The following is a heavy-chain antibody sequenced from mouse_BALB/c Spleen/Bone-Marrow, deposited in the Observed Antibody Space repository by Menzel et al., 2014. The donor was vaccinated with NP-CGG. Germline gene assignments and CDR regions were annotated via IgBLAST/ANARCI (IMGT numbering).Heavy chain of an antibody. CDR1: GFDFSRYW. CDR3: ARQGYYGRSDY. CDR2: INPESSTI. J-gene: IGHJ2*01. Sequence: EVQRVESGGGLVQPGGSLKLSCAASGFDFSRYWMSWVRQAPGKGLEWIGEINPESSTINYTPSLKDKFIISRDNAKNTLYLQMSKVRSEDTALYCCARQGYYGRSDYWGQGTTLTVSS. D-gene: IGHD1-1*01. V-gene: IGHV4-1*02.